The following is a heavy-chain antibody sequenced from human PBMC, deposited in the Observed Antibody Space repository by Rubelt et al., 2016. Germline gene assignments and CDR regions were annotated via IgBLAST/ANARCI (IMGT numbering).Heavy chain of an antibody. J-gene: IGHJ6*02. CDR2: INHSGST. D-gene: IGHD6-13*01. CDR3: ARGRRGSSSWLGRDYYGMDV. V-gene: IGHV4-34*01. CDR1: GGSCSGYY. Sequence: QVQLQQWGAGLLKPSETLSLTCAVYGGSCSGYYWSWIRQPPGKGLEWIGEINHSGSTNYNPSLKSRFTISRDTSKNQFSLKRRSVTAADTAVYYCARGRRGSSSWLGRDYYGMDVWGQGTTVTVSS.